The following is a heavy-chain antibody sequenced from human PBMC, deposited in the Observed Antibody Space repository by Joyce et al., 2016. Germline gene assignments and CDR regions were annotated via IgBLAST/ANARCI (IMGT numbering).Heavy chain of an antibody. CDR1: GFTVSSNY. V-gene: IGHV3-53*01. D-gene: IGHD3-22*01. Sequence: VQLVESGGGLIQPGESLRLSCAVSGFTVSSNYMSWVRQAPGKGLGWVFVIYSGGVTYYADSVKGRFTISRDSSKNMMYFQMNSLRAEDTAVYYCARAEPDSIGWYDDWGQGTLVTVSS. J-gene: IGHJ5*02. CDR3: ARAEPDSIGWYDD. CDR2: IYSGGVT.